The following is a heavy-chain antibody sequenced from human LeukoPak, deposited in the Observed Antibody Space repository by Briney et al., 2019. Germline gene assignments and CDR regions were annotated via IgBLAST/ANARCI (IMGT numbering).Heavy chain of an antibody. CDR2: ISSSSSYI. Sequence: PGGSLRLSCAASGFTFSSYSMNWVRQAPGKGLEWVSSISSSSSYIYYADSLKGRFTISRDNAKNSLYLQMNSLRAEDTAVYYCARVSLVDGDYLRDYWGQGTLVTVSS. J-gene: IGHJ4*02. V-gene: IGHV3-21*01. CDR1: GFTFSSYS. D-gene: IGHD4-17*01. CDR3: ARVSLVDGDYLRDY.